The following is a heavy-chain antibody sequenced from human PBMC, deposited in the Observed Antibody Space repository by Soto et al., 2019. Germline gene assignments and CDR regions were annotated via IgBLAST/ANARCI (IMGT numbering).Heavy chain of an antibody. CDR3: ARGEQLYHYYYGMDV. V-gene: IGHV1-3*04. CDR1: GYSFTTHA. Sequence: ASVKVSCKASGYSFTTHAMIWVRQAPGQRPEWMGWINTGNGDTRYSPKFQGRVNITRDTSASTAYMELSSLKSEDTAVYYCARGEQLYHYYYGMDVWGQGSTVTVSS. J-gene: IGHJ6*02. CDR2: INTGNGDT.